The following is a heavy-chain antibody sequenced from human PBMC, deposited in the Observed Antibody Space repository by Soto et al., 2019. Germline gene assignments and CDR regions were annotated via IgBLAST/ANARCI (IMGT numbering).Heavy chain of an antibody. V-gene: IGHV3-15*01. D-gene: IGHD1-7*01. CDR3: TTDKVEGRLELRKIDY. CDR1: GFTFSNAW. J-gene: IGHJ4*02. CDR2: IKSKTDGGTT. Sequence: GGSLRLSCAASGFTFSNAWMSWVRQAPGKGLEWVGRIKSKTDGGTTDYAAPVKGRFTISRDDSKNTLYLQMNSLKTEDTAVYYCTTDKVEGRLELRKIDYWDQGTLVTVSS.